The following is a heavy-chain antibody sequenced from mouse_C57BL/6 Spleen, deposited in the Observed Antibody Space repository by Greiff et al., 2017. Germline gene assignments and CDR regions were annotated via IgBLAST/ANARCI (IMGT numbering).Heavy chain of an antibody. J-gene: IGHJ4*01. CDR3: TNYYGSSYPLSGY. V-gene: IGHV1-15*01. D-gene: IGHD1-1*01. Sequence: QVQLQQSGAELVRPGASVTLSCKASGYTFTDYEMHWVKQTPVHGLEWIGAIDPETGGTAYNQKFKGKAILTADKSSSTAYMELRSLTSEDSAVYYCTNYYGSSYPLSGYWGQGTSVSVST. CDR2: IDPETGGT. CDR1: GYTFTDYE.